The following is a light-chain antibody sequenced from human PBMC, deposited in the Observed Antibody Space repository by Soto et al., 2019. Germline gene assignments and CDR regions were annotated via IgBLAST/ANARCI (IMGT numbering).Light chain of an antibody. CDR1: QSVSSSY. CDR3: QQCGSSPWT. CDR2: AAS. Sequence: EILLTQSPATLSLSQGERATLSCRASQSVSSSYLALYQQKPGQAPRLLIYAASSRATGIPDRFSGGGSGTDFTLTISRLEPEDFAVYYCQQCGSSPWTFGQGTKVDIK. V-gene: IGKV3-20*01. J-gene: IGKJ1*01.